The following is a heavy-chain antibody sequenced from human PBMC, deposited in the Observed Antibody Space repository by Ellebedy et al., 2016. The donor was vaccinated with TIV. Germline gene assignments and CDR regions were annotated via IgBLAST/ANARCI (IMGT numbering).Heavy chain of an antibody. D-gene: IGHD3-3*01. CDR1: GGSFSDYY. Sequence: SETLSLTXTVYGGSFSDYYWSWIRQPPGKGLEWIGEITHSGSTNYSPSLKSRVTISVDTSKNQFSLKLSSVTAADTAVYYCARVQFLEWLAEFWFDPWGQGTLVTVSS. CDR3: ARVQFLEWLAEFWFDP. V-gene: IGHV4-34*01. CDR2: ITHSGST. J-gene: IGHJ5*02.